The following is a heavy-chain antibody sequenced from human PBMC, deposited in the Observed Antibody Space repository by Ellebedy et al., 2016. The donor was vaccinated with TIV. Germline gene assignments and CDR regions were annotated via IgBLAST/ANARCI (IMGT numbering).Heavy chain of an antibody. D-gene: IGHD5-18*01. J-gene: IGHJ4*02. CDR3: VRGGQLDC. V-gene: IGHV3-7*01. Sequence: GESLKISCSASGFTFSNYWMTWVRQAPGKGLEWVANMKQDGREEYYMDSVKGRFIISRDNAKNSLYLQVNSLRAEDTAVYYCVRGGQLDCWGQGTLVTVSS. CDR1: GFTFSNYW. CDR2: MKQDGREE.